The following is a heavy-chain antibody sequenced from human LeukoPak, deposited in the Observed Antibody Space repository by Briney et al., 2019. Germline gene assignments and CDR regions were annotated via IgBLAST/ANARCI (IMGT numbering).Heavy chain of an antibody. CDR1: GFTFSSHW. D-gene: IGHD4-17*01. J-gene: IGHJ4*02. CDR3: VRDRTSTYGDQFDF. CDR2: IKSDGTSI. Sequence: GGSLRLSCAASGFTFSSHWMHWVRQAPGKGLVWVSRIKSDGTSISYADSVKGRFTISRDNAKNTLYLQMDSLRAEGTAVYYCVRDRTSTYGDQFDFWGQGTLVTVSS. V-gene: IGHV3-74*01.